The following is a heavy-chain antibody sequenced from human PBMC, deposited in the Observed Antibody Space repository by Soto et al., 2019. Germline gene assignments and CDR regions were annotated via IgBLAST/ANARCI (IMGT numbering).Heavy chain of an antibody. J-gene: IGHJ5*02. CDR1: GFTFSNAW. CDR3: TTIVGATVWFDP. V-gene: IGHV3-15*01. D-gene: IGHD1-26*01. Sequence: PGGSLRLSCAASGFTFSNAWMSWVRQAPGKGLEWVGRIKSKTDGGTTDYAAPVKGRFTISRDDSKNTLYLQMNSLKTEDTAVYYCTTIVGATVWFDPWGQGTLVTVSS. CDR2: IKSKTDGGTT.